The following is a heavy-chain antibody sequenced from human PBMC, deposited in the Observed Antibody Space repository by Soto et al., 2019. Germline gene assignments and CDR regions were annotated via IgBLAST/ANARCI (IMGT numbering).Heavy chain of an antibody. D-gene: IGHD1-26*01. J-gene: IGHJ4*01. Sequence: SQTLSLTCAVTGDSVSSNSAGWSWVRQSPSRGLEWLGRTYYRSKWYYEYAVSVRGRITINPDTSKNQYSLQLNSVTPEDTAVYFCARGEQYSGRIFDYWGQGTLVTVSS. CDR3: ARGEQYSGRIFDY. V-gene: IGHV6-1*01. CDR2: TYYRSKWYY. CDR1: GDSVSSNSAG.